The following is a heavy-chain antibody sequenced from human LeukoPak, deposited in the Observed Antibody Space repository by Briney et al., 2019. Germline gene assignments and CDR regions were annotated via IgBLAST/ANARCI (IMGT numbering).Heavy chain of an antibody. D-gene: IGHD4-17*01. Sequence: GGSLRLSCAASGFTFSDYSMNWVRRAPGKGLEWLSYISGGTISYADSVKGRFTISRDDAKNSLYLQMNSLRDEDTAVYYCARDKDYAFDYWGQGTLVTVSS. CDR1: GFTFSDYS. J-gene: IGHJ4*02. V-gene: IGHV3-48*02. CDR3: ARDKDYAFDY. CDR2: ISGGTI.